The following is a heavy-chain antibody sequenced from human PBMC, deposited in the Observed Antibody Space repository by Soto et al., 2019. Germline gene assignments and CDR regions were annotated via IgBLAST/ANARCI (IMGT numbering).Heavy chain of an antibody. D-gene: IGHD3-16*01. CDR3: AREDSGGYDYVWGGPFDY. CDR2: IIPIFGTA. CDR1: GGTFSSYA. Sequence: QVQLVQSGAAVKKPGSSVKVSCKASGGTFSSYAISWVRQAPGQGLEWMGGIIPIFGTANYAQKFQGRVTITADESTSTAYMELSSLRSEDTAVYYCAREDSGGYDYVWGGPFDYWGQGTLVTVSS. V-gene: IGHV1-69*12. J-gene: IGHJ4*02.